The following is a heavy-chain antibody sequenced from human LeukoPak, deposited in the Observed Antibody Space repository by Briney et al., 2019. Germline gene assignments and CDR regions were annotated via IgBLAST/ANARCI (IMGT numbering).Heavy chain of an antibody. J-gene: IGHJ3*02. V-gene: IGHV3-66*01. CDR2: IYSGGST. D-gene: IGHD3-22*01. Sequence: GGSLRLSCAASGFTFSSNYMSWVRQAPGKGLEWVSVIYSGGSTYYADSVKGRFTISRDNSKNTLYLQMNSLRAQHTAVYYCARATSYDSSGYYPPPDAFDIWGQGTMVTVSS. CDR1: GFTFSSNY. CDR3: ARATSYDSSGYYPPPDAFDI.